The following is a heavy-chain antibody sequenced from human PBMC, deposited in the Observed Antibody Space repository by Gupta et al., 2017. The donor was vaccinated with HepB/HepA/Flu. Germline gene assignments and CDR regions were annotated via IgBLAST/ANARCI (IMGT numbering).Heavy chain of an antibody. D-gene: IGHD3-16*01. Sequence: QLQLQESGPGLVKPSETLSLTCTVSGGSISSSSYYWGWIRQPPGKGLEWIGSIYYSGSTYYNPSLKRRVTISVDTSKNHFSLKLSSVTAADTAVDYCARQEDRGERLADAAFDIWCQGTMVTVSS. CDR2: IYYSGST. J-gene: IGHJ3*02. CDR3: ARQEDRGERLADAAFDI. CDR1: GGSISSSSYY. V-gene: IGHV4-39*01.